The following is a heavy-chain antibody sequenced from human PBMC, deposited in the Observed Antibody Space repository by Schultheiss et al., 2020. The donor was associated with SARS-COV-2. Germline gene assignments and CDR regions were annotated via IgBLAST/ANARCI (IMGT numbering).Heavy chain of an antibody. V-gene: IGHV4-61*08. Sequence: SETLSLTCTVSGGSISSGGYYWSWIRQHPGKGLEWIGYIYYSGSTYYNPSLKSRVTISVDTSKNQFSLKLSSVTAADTAVYYCVREGDYGDYHTFASWGQGTLVTVSS. J-gene: IGHJ5*01. CDR1: GGSISSGGYY. CDR3: VREGDYGDYHTFAS. D-gene: IGHD4-17*01. CDR2: IYYSGST.